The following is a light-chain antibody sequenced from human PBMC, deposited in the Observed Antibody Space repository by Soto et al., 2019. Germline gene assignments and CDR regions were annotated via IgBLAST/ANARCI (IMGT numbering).Light chain of an antibody. CDR2: ATS. CDR3: QQYNNWPHT. V-gene: IGKV3-15*01. Sequence: EIVMTQSPVTLSLSPGERATLSCRASQSVTSKLAWFQQKPGQAPGLLIYATSTRATGVPARFSGSGSGTEFTLTISSLQSEDFAVYSCQQYNNWPHTFGQGTKLEIK. J-gene: IGKJ2*01. CDR1: QSVTSK.